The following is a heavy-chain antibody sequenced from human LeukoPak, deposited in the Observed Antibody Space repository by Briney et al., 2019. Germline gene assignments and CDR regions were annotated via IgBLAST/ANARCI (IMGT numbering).Heavy chain of an antibody. J-gene: IGHJ4*02. D-gene: IGHD5-24*01. V-gene: IGHV3-23*01. CDR1: GFTFSSYW. CDR2: ISASGATI. Sequence: QPGGSLRLSCAASGFTFSSYWMHWVRQAPGKGLEWVSVISASGATIYYADSVKGRFTISRDNSKNAVYLQMNSLRAEDTAVYYCAKSYPEMSTIYGLDFWGQGTLVTVSS. CDR3: AKSYPEMSTIYGLDF.